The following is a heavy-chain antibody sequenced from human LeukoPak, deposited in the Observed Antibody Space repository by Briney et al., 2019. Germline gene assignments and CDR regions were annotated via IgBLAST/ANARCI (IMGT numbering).Heavy chain of an antibody. V-gene: IGHV4-34*01. Sequence: SETLPLTCAVYGGSFSGYYWSWIRQPPGKGLEWIGEINHSGSTNYNPSLKSRVTISVDTSKNQFSLKLSSVTAADTAVYYCASAILEAADSRFDYWGQGTLVTVSS. D-gene: IGHD3-3*01. CDR2: INHSGST. J-gene: IGHJ4*02. CDR1: GGSFSGYY. CDR3: ASAILEAADSRFDY.